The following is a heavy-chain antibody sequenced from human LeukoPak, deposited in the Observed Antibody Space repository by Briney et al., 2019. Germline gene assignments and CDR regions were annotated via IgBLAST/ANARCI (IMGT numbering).Heavy chain of an antibody. D-gene: IGHD5-18*01. Sequence: PGGSLRLSCAASGFTFSNYGMTWVRQAPGKGLEWVSAISGSGGSTYYADSVKGRFTISRDNSKNTLYLQMNSLRAEDTAVYYCAKGRKTDTAILNYWGQGTLVTVSS. V-gene: IGHV3-23*01. CDR1: GFTFSNYG. CDR2: ISGSGGST. CDR3: AKGRKTDTAILNY. J-gene: IGHJ4*02.